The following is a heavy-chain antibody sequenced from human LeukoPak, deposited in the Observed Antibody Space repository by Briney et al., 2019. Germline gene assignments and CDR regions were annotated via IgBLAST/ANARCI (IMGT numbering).Heavy chain of an antibody. V-gene: IGHV1-8*01. J-gene: IGHJ5*02. Sequence: ASVKVSCKASGYTFTSYDINWVRQATGQGLEWMGWMNPNSGNTGYAQKFQGRVTMTRNTSISTAYMELSSLRSEDTAVYYCARGRRAAAGFRGRNWLDPWGQGTLVTVSS. CDR3: ARGRRAAAGFRGRNWLDP. CDR2: MNPNSGNT. D-gene: IGHD6-13*01. CDR1: GYTFTSYD.